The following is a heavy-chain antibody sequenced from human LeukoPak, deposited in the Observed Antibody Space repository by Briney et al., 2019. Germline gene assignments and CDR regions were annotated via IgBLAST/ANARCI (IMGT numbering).Heavy chain of an antibody. CDR1: GYTFTNYG. J-gene: IGHJ4*02. D-gene: IGHD3-22*01. V-gene: IGHV1-18*04. Sequence: ASVKVSCKASGYTFTNYGFIWVRQAPGQGLECLGWISANNGKTNYAQKVQGRVTMTTDTSTSTAYMELRSLRSDDTAVYYCARSRSGSLRAPFDYWGQGTLVTVSS. CDR3: ARSRSGSLRAPFDY. CDR2: ISANNGKT.